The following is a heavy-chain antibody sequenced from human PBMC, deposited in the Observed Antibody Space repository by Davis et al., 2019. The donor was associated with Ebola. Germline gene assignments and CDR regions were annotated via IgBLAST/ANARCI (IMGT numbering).Heavy chain of an antibody. V-gene: IGHV1-46*01. CDR2: INPNDGRT. D-gene: IGHD3-10*01. CDR3: ARLSFGEVGFDY. Sequence: ASVKVSCKASGYTFTNYYMHWVRQAPGQGLEWMGMINPNDGRTIYAQKFQGRVTMTRDTSISTAYMELSRVRSDDTAVYFCARLSFGEVGFDYWGQGTLVTVSS. CDR1: GYTFTNYY. J-gene: IGHJ4*02.